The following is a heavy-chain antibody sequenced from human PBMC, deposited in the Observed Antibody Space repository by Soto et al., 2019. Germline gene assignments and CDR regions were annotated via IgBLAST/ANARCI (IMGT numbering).Heavy chain of an antibody. CDR3: ARSLGAARYYYYGMDV. Sequence: SVKVSCKASGGAFSSYAISWGRQAPVQGLEWMGGIIPIFGTANYAQKFQGRVTITADESTSTAYRGLSSLRSEETAVYYCARSLGAARYYYYGMDVWGQGTTVTVSS. V-gene: IGHV1-69*13. CDR2: IIPIFGTA. J-gene: IGHJ6*02. CDR1: GGAFSSYA. D-gene: IGHD6-6*01.